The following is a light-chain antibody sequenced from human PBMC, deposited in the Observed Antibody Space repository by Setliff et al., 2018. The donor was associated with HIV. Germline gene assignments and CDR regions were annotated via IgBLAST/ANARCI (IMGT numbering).Light chain of an antibody. CDR3: SSYTTNSTLV. Sequence: QSVLTQPASVSGSPGQSITISCTGTSSDVGGYNYVSWYQQHPGKAPKLMISDVNKRPSGVSNRFSGSKSDNTASLTISGLQAEDEADYYCSSYTTNSTLVFGGGTKVTVL. CDR1: SSDVGGYNY. V-gene: IGLV2-14*01. CDR2: DVN. J-gene: IGLJ2*01.